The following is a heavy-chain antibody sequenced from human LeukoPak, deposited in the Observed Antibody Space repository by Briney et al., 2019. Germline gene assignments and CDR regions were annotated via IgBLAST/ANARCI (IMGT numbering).Heavy chain of an antibody. V-gene: IGHV4-34*01. J-gene: IGHJ6*03. CDR2: INPSGST. D-gene: IGHD3-22*01. CDR3: ARGRQEISMILVVMTGVSYYLDV. CDR1: GGSFSGYY. Sequence: SETLSLTCAVYGGSFSGYYWTWIRQSPGKGPEWIGEINPSGSTYYNPSLKSRLTISGDTSKSQFSLRLTSVTAADTAVYYCARGRQEISMILVVMTGVSYYLDVWGKGTTVTVS.